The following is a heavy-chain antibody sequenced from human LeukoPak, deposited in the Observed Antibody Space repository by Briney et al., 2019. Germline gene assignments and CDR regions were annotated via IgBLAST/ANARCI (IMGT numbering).Heavy chain of an antibody. V-gene: IGHV4-34*01. CDR2: INHDGST. Sequence: PSETLSLTCSVYGGSFSGYNWSWIRQPPGKGLEWIGEINHDGSTNYNPSLKSRVTISLDTSKNQFSLKVSSVTAADTAVYYCARDPRRERPANCFHSWVQGTLVTVSS. J-gene: IGHJ5*01. CDR3: ARDPRRERPANCFHS. D-gene: IGHD6-6*01. CDR1: GGSFSGYN.